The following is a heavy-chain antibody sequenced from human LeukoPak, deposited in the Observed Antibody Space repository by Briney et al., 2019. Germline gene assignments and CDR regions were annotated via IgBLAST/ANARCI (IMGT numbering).Heavy chain of an antibody. CDR2: MFYSGTT. CDR3: VGEKSFFGEAI. Sequence: SETLSLTCTVSGVSITTYYWNWVRQPPGKGLEWTGHMFYSGTTSYNPSLKSRVAISVDTFKSRVSLTVTSVTAADTAVYYYVGEKSFFGEAIWSQGTLVTVSS. J-gene: IGHJ3*02. V-gene: IGHV4-59*01. D-gene: IGHD3-10*01. CDR1: GVSITTYY.